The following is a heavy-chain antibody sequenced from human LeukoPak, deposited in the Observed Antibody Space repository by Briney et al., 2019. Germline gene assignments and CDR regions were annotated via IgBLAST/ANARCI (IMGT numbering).Heavy chain of an antibody. D-gene: IGHD6-19*01. CDR2: ISGDGGST. J-gene: IGHJ4*02. V-gene: IGHV3-43*02. Sequence: GGSLRLFCAASGFTFDDYAMHWVRQAPGKGLEWVSLISGDGGSTHHADSVKGRFTISRDNSKNSLYLQMNSPRTEDTALYYCAKDMAYSSGWYGIDYSGQGTLVTVSS. CDR1: GFTFDDYA. CDR3: AKDMAYSSGWYGIDY.